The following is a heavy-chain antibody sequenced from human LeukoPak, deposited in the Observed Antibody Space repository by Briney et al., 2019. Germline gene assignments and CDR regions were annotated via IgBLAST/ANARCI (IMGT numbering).Heavy chain of an antibody. J-gene: IGHJ4*02. CDR3: AMSRHYYDSSGYPADY. D-gene: IGHD3-22*01. Sequence: TGGSLRLSCAASGFTFDDYAMHWGRQAPGKGLGWVSGISWNSGSIGYADSVKGRFTISRDNAKNSLYLQMNSLRAEDTALYYCAMSRHYYDSSGYPADYWGQGTLVTVSS. V-gene: IGHV3-9*01. CDR1: GFTFDDYA. CDR2: ISWNSGSI.